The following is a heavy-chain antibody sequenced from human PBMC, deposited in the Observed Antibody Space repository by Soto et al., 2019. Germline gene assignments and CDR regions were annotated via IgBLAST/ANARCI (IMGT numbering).Heavy chain of an antibody. D-gene: IGHD3-16*02. CDR2: IYNSEST. CDR3: ARMDDYVWGSYRYTAIDY. V-gene: IGHV4-31*03. J-gene: IGHJ4*02. CDR1: GGSISSGGYY. Sequence: QVQLQESGPGLVKPSQTLSLTCTVSGGSISSGGYYWNWIRQHPGKGLEWIGYIYNSESTYYNPSLKSRVXXXGXTSKNQFSLKLSSVTAADTAVYYCARMDDYVWGSYRYTAIDYWGQGTLVTVSS.